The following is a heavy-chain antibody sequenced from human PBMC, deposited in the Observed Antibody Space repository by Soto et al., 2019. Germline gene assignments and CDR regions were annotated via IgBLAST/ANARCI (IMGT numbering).Heavy chain of an antibody. CDR3: ARSPRSSPYFDF. CDR2: IYPGDHET. Sequence: GDSLKISCHCSGYTFPNFWIGWVRQLPGQGLEWMGIIYPGDHETRYSPSFLGKVTISAETSINTAYLQWSSLEASDSAFYFCARSPRSSPYFDFWGQGALVTVSS. D-gene: IGHD6-13*01. J-gene: IGHJ4*02. V-gene: IGHV5-51*01. CDR1: GYTFPNFW.